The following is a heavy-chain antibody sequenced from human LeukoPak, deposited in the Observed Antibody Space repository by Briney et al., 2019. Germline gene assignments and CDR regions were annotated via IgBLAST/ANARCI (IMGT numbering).Heavy chain of an antibody. CDR1: GGSISSGGYY. D-gene: IGHD1-1*01. J-gene: IGHJ4*02. V-gene: IGHV4-61*02. Sequence: PSQTLSLTCTVSGGSISSGGYYWSWIRQPAGKGLEWIGRIYTSGSTNYNPSLKSRVTMSVDTSKNQFSLKLSSVTAADTAVYYCARGTTGTTDFDYWGQGTLVTVSS. CDR2: IYTSGST. CDR3: ARGTTGTTDFDY.